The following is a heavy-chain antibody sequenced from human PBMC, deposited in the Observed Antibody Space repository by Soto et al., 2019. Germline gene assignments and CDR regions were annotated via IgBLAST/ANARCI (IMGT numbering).Heavy chain of an antibody. V-gene: IGHV4-30-4*01. J-gene: IGHJ4*02. CDR3: ARVPFYASSGRSYSFDY. D-gene: IGHD3-22*01. Sequence: SETLSLTCTVSGGSINSGDYYWSWIRQPPGEGLECIGYIYYSGSTYYNPSLKSRVTISVDTSKNQFSLKLSSVTAADTAVYYCARVPFYASSGRSYSFDYWGQGTLVTVSS. CDR1: GGSINSGDYY. CDR2: IYYSGST.